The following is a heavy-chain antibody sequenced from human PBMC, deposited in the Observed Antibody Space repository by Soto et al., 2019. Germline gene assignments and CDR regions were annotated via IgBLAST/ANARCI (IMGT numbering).Heavy chain of an antibody. CDR1: GYSFTSYW. CDR3: ARPNRAGYSSSWYGTPYAFDI. V-gene: IGHV5-51*01. D-gene: IGHD6-13*01. CDR2: IYPGDSDT. J-gene: IGHJ3*02. Sequence: PGESLKISCKGSGYSFTSYWIGWVRQMPGKGLEWMGIIYPGDSDTRYSPSFQGQVTISADKSISTAYLQWSSLKASDTAMYYCARPNRAGYSSSWYGTPYAFDIWGQVTMVTVSS.